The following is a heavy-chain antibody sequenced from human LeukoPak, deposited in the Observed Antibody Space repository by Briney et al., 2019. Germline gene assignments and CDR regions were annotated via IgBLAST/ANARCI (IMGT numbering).Heavy chain of an antibody. V-gene: IGHV1-69*05. Sequence: ASVKVSCKASGGTFSSYAFSWMRQAPGQGLEWMGRIIPIYDLVDYAQRFQGRVTITTDESTNTVYMELSSLRYEDTAVYYCAREPLGCGGDCHFDYWGQGTLVTVSS. D-gene: IGHD2-21*02. CDR2: IIPIYDLV. J-gene: IGHJ4*02. CDR1: GGTFSSYA. CDR3: AREPLGCGGDCHFDY.